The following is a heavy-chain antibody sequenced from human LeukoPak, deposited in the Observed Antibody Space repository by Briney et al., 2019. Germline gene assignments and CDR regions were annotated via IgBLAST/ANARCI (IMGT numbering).Heavy chain of an antibody. CDR3: AREPDGSGYVDY. V-gene: IGHV3-21*01. CDR1: GFTFSSYS. D-gene: IGHD3-3*01. J-gene: IGHJ4*02. CDR2: ISSSSSYI. Sequence: PGGSLRLSCAASGFTFSSYSMNWVRQAPGKGLEWVSSISSSSSYIYYADSVKGRFTISRDNAKNSLYLQMNSLRAEDTAVYYCAREPDGSGYVDYWGQGTLVTVSS.